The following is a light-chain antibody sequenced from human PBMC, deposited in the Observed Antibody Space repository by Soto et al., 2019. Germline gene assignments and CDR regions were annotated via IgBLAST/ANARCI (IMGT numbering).Light chain of an antibody. CDR1: QSVLYSSNNKNY. CDR2: WGF. CDR3: HQYYGSPPRT. V-gene: IGKV4-1*01. Sequence: DIVMTQSPDSLAVSLGERATINCKSSQSVLYSSNNKNYLAWYQQQPGQSPKLLISWGFIRESGVPDRFSGSGSGKDFTLPISSLQAEDVAVYYCHQYYGSPPRTFGQGTKVEIK. J-gene: IGKJ1*01.